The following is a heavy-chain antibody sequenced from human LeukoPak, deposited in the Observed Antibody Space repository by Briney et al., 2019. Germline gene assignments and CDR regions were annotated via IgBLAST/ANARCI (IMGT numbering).Heavy chain of an antibody. CDR2: ISSSSSTI. CDR3: ARDYCSSTSCYPFDY. V-gene: IGHV3-48*04. D-gene: IGHD2-2*01. CDR1: GFTFSSYS. Sequence: GGTLRLSCAASGFTFSSYSMNWVRQAPGKGLEWVSYISSSSSTIYYADSVKGRFTISRDNAKNSLYLQMNSLRAEDTAVYYCARDYCSSTSCYPFDYWGQGTLVTVSS. J-gene: IGHJ4*02.